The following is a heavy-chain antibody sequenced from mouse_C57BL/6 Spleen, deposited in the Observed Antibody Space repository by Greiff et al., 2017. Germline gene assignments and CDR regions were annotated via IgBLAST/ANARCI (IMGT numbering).Heavy chain of an antibody. CDR2: INPGSGGT. CDR1: GYAFTNYL. V-gene: IGHV1-54*01. CDR3: ARRGYGSSPLDY. D-gene: IGHD1-1*01. Sequence: VQLQQSGAELVRPGTSVKVSCKASGYAFTNYLIEWVKQRPGQGLEWIGVINPGSGGTKYNEKFKGKATLTADKSSSTAYMQLSSLTSEDSAVYFCARRGYGSSPLDYWGQGTTLTVSS. J-gene: IGHJ2*01.